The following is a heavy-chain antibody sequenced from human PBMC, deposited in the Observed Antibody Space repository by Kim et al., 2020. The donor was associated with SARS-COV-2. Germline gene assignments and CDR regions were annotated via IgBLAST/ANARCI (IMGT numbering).Heavy chain of an antibody. CDR3: ARGRGLLLIYYYGMDV. D-gene: IGHD3-10*01. V-gene: IGHV1-3*01. J-gene: IGHJ6*02. Sequence: YRGRVAITRETSASTAYMELSSLRSEDTAVYYCARGRGLLLIYYYGMDVWGQGTTVTVSS.